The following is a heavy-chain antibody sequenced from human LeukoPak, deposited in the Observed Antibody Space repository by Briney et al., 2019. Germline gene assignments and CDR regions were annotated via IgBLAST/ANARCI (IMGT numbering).Heavy chain of an antibody. CDR3: ARGRNFYYYYMDV. CDR2: ISSTGST. J-gene: IGHJ6*03. V-gene: IGHV4-61*02. CDR1: GGSISSGGHY. D-gene: IGHD2/OR15-2a*01. Sequence: SETLSLTCTVSGGSISSGGHYWSWIRQPAGKGLEYLGRISSTGSTNYNPSLRSRVTISADTSKNHFSLKLTSVTAADTAVYYCARGRNFYYYYMDVWGKGTTVTVPS.